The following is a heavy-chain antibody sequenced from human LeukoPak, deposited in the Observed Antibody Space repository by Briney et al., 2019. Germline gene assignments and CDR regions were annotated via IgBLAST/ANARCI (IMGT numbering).Heavy chain of an antibody. CDR3: ARAAGCTSCFDVDY. CDR1: GGSISSYY. J-gene: IGHJ4*02. D-gene: IGHD2-2*01. Sequence: SETLSLTCTVSGGSISSYYWSWIRQPAGKGLEWIGRIYISGSGSTNYNPSLKSRVTMSVDTSKNQFSLKLSSVTAADTAVYYCARAAGCTSCFDVDYWGQGTLVTVSS. V-gene: IGHV4-4*07. CDR2: IYISGSGST.